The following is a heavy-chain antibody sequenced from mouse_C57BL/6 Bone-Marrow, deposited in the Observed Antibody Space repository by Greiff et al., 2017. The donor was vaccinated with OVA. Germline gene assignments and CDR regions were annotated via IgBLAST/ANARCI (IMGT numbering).Heavy chain of an antibody. J-gene: IGHJ2*01. CDR1: GYAFTNYL. D-gene: IGHD3-2*02. V-gene: IGHV1-54*01. CDR3: AREASSGPNFDY. Sequence: QVQLQQSGAELVRPGTSVKVSCKASGYAFTNYLIEWVKQRPGQGLEWIGVINPGSGGTNYNEKFKGKATLTADKSSSTAYMQLSSLTSEDSAVYFCAREASSGPNFDYWGQGTTLTVSS. CDR2: INPGSGGT.